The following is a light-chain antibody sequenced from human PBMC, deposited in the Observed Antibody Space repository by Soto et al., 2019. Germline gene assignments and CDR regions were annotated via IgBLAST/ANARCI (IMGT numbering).Light chain of an antibody. CDR1: QSVLFSSNSKNY. CDR2: WAS. J-gene: IGKJ4*01. CDR3: QQYYGNPLA. Sequence: DIVMTQSPDSLAVSLGERATINCKSSQSVLFSSNSKNYLAWYQQKPGQPPKLLIYWASTRESGVPDRFSGSGSGADFTLTISSLQAEDVEVYYCQQYYGNPLAFGGGTKVEI. V-gene: IGKV4-1*01.